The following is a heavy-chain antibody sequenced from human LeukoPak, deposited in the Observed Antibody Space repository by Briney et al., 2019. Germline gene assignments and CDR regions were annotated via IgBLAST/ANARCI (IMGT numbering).Heavy chain of an antibody. CDR3: ARTYYYGSGSYYPERYNWFDP. CDR1: GYSFTSYW. CDR2: IYPGDSDT. J-gene: IGHJ5*02. V-gene: IGHV5-51*01. Sequence: GESLKISCKGSGYSFTSYWIGWVRQMPGKGLEWMGIIYPGDSDTRYSPSFQGQVTISADKSISTAYLQWSSLKASDTAMYYCARTYYYGSGSYYPERYNWFDPWGQGTLVTVSS. D-gene: IGHD3-10*01.